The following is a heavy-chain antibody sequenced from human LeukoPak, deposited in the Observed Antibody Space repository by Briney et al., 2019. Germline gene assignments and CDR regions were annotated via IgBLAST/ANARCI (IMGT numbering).Heavy chain of an antibody. J-gene: IGHJ4*02. Sequence: GGSLRLSCATSGFTFSDVWMNWVRQAPGKGLEWVAVISYDGSNKYYADSVKGRFTISRDNSKNTLYLQMNSLRAEDTAVYYCARDGQFLEWLYLDYWGQGTLVTVSS. CDR1: GFTFSDVW. CDR2: ISYDGSNK. D-gene: IGHD3-3*01. V-gene: IGHV3-30-3*01. CDR3: ARDGQFLEWLYLDY.